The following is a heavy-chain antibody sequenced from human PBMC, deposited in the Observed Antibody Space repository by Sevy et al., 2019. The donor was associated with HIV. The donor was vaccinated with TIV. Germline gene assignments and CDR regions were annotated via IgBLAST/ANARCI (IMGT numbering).Heavy chain of an antibody. CDR3: ARDSNPPKLEWLLYSYYYGMDV. CDR2: ISSSSSTI. J-gene: IGHJ6*02. D-gene: IGHD3-3*01. Sequence: GGSLRLSCAASGFTFSSYSMNWVRQAPGKGLEWVSYISSSSSTIYYADSMKGRFTISRDNAKNSLYLQMNSLRDEDTAGYYCARDSNPPKLEWLLYSYYYGMDVWGQGTTVTVSS. CDR1: GFTFSSYS. V-gene: IGHV3-48*02.